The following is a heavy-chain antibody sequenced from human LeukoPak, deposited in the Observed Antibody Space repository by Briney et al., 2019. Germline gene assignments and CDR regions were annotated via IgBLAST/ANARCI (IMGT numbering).Heavy chain of an antibody. CDR2: INPSGGST. J-gene: IGHJ2*01. CDR3: ARDGYYDSSGYHANLYWYFDL. D-gene: IGHD3-22*01. Sequence: ASVKVSCRASGYTFTSYYMHWVRQAPGQGLEWMGIINPSGGSTSYAQKFQGRVTMTRDTSTSTVYMELSSLRSEDTAVYYCARDGYYDSSGYHANLYWYFDLWGRGTLVTVSS. V-gene: IGHV1-46*01. CDR1: GYTFTSYY.